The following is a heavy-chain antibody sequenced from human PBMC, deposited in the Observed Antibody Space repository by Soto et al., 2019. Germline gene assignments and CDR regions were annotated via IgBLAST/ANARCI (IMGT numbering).Heavy chain of an antibody. V-gene: IGHV3-48*02. D-gene: IGHD6-13*01. CDR1: GFTFSSYS. J-gene: IGHJ4*02. CDR2: ISSSSSTI. CDR3: ARSPSSSLTNFDY. Sequence: GESLKISCAASGFTFSSYSMNWVRQAPGKGLEWVSYISSSSSTIYYADSVKGRFTISRDNAKNSLYLQMNSLRDEDTAVYYCARSPSSSLTNFDYWGQGTLVTVSS.